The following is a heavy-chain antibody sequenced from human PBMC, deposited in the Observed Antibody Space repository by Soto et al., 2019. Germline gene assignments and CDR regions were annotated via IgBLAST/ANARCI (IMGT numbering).Heavy chain of an antibody. D-gene: IGHD1-20*01. CDR2: ISANDVGT. V-gene: IGHV3-23*01. Sequence: GEYLRLSCEASGFTLRNYAMTWVRQAPGKGLEWVSLISANDVGTYYAESVKTRFTISTDQSRNTVYLQMDSLRADDTAIYYCAKAKNDYNWDNRPPFDYWGQGTLVTVSS. CDR1: GFTLRNYA. CDR3: AKAKNDYNWDNRPPFDY. J-gene: IGHJ4*02.